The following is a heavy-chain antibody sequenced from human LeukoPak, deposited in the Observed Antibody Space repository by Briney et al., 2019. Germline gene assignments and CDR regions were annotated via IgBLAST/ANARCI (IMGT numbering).Heavy chain of an antibody. CDR3: ARDRHLWEPPYYLYYMDV. J-gene: IGHJ6*03. CDR2: IYHSGST. V-gene: IGHV4-38-2*02. D-gene: IGHD1-14*01. Sequence: SETLSLNCTVSGRSISSGYYWGWIRQPPGKGLEWIGTIYHSGSTYYNPSLKSRVTISLDTSKNQFSLKLNSVTSADTAVYYCARDRHLWEPPYYLYYMDVWGKGTTVTISS. CDR1: GRSISSGYY.